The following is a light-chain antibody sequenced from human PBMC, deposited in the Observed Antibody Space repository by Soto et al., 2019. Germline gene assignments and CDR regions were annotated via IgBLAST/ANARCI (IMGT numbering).Light chain of an antibody. V-gene: IGKV3-15*01. Sequence: EIVMTQSPATLPVSPGERATLSCRASQSVSSNLAWYQQKPGQAPRLLIYGASTRATGIPARFSGSGSGTEFTLTISSLQSEDFAVYYCQQYNNWPLPFGQGTKV. CDR1: QSVSSN. CDR2: GAS. J-gene: IGKJ1*01. CDR3: QQYNNWPLP.